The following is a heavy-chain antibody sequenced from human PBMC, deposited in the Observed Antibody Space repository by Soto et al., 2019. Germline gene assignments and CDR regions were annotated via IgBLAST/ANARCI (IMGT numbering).Heavy chain of an antibody. V-gene: IGHV3-21*01. CDR1: GFTFSSYS. D-gene: IGHD6-19*01. CDR3: ARDFLQWLASNDAFDI. J-gene: IGHJ3*02. CDR2: ISSSSSYI. Sequence: PGGSLSLSCAASGFTFSSYSMNWVRQAPGKGLEWVSSISSSSSYIYYADSVKGRFTISRDNAKNSLYLQMNSLRAEDTAVYYCARDFLQWLASNDAFDIWGQGTMVTVSS.